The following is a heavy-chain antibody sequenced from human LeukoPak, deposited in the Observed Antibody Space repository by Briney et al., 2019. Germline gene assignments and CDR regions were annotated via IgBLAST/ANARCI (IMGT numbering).Heavy chain of an antibody. CDR1: GGSISSGSYC. CDR2: IYTSGST. V-gene: IGHV4-61*02. J-gene: IGHJ4*02. D-gene: IGHD4-11*01. Sequence: SVTLSLTCTVSGGSISSGSYCWSWIRQPAGKGLEWIGRIYTSGSTNYNPSLKSRVTISVDTSKNQFSLKLSSVTAAGTAVYYFARDDYNTQGNDYWGQGTPVTVSS. CDR3: ARDDYNTQGNDY.